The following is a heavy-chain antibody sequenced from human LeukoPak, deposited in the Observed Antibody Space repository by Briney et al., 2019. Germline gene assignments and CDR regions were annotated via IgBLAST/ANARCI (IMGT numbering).Heavy chain of an antibody. CDR2: IYYSGST. J-gene: IGHJ4*02. CDR3: ARGELGSYFDY. CDR1: GGSISSSSYY. V-gene: IGHV4-39*01. Sequence: SETLSLTCTVSGGSISSSSYYWGWIRQPPGKGLAWIGSIYYSGSTYYNPSLKSRVTISVDTSKNQFSLKLSFVTAADTAEYYCARGELGSYFDYWGQGTLVTVSS. D-gene: IGHD3-16*01.